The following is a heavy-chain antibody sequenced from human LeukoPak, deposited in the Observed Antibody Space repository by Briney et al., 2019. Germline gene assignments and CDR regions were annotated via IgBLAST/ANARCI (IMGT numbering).Heavy chain of an antibody. D-gene: IGHD2-15*01. Sequence: GSLRLSCAASGFTFTTYGMSWIRQPPGKGLEWIGEINHSGSTNYNPSLKSRVTISVDTSKNQFSLKLSSVTAADTAVYYCARGPSDIVVVVAATAIENAFDIWGQGTMVTVSS. CDR2: INHSGST. CDR3: ARGPSDIVVVVAATAIENAFDI. CDR1: GFTFTTYG. J-gene: IGHJ3*02. V-gene: IGHV4-34*01.